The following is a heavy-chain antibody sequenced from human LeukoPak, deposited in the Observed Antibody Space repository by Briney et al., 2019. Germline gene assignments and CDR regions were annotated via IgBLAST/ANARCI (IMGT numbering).Heavy chain of an antibody. Sequence: KPSETLSLTCTVSGGSISSYYWSWIRQPPGKGLEWIGYIYYSGSTNYNPSLKSRVTISVDTSKNQFSLKLSSVTAADTAVYYCARRHGKGAFDIWGQGTMVTVSS. CDR1: GGSISSYY. CDR2: IYYSGST. D-gene: IGHD1-14*01. V-gene: IGHV4-59*01. CDR3: ARRHGKGAFDI. J-gene: IGHJ3*02.